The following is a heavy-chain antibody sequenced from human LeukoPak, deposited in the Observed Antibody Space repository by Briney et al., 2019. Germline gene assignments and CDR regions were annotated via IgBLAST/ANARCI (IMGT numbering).Heavy chain of an antibody. Sequence: GGSLRLSCAASGFTFSSYAMHWVRQAPGKGLEWVAVISYDGSNKYYADSVKGRFTISRDNSKNTLYLQMNSLRAEDTAVYYCARDETVAGNYFDYWGQGTLVTVSS. CDR3: ARDETVAGNYFDY. CDR1: GFTFSSYA. D-gene: IGHD6-19*01. CDR2: ISYDGSNK. V-gene: IGHV3-30*04. J-gene: IGHJ4*02.